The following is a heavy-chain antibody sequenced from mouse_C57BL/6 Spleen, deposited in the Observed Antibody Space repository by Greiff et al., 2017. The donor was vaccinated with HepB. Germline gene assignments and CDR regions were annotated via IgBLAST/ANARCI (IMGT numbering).Heavy chain of an antibody. V-gene: IGHV1-81*01. Sequence: VMLVESGAELARPGASVKLSCKASGYTFTSYGISWVKQRTGQGLEWIGEIYPRSGNTYYNEKFKGKATLTADKSSSTAYMELRSLTSEDSAVYFCARPHGTADYWGQGTTLTVSS. CDR1: GYTFTSYG. CDR3: ARPHGTADY. CDR2: IYPRSGNT. J-gene: IGHJ2*01. D-gene: IGHD1-1*01.